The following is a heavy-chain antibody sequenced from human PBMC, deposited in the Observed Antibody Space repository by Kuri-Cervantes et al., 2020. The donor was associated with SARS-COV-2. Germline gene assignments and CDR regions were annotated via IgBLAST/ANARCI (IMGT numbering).Heavy chain of an antibody. CDR1: GGVIIGDGYS. CDR2: IYYSGST. CDR3: ARGVTIFGEDV. D-gene: IGHD3-3*01. J-gene: IGHJ6*02. Sequence: SQTLSLTCDVSGGVIIGDGYSWSWIRQPPGKGLEWIGYIYYSGSTNYNPSLKSRVTISVDTSKNQFSLKLSSVTAADTAVYYCARGVTIFGEDVWGQGTTVTVSS. V-gene: IGHV4-61*08.